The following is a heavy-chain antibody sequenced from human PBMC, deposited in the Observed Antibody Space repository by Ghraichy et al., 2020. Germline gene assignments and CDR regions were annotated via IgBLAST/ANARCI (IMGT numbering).Heavy chain of an antibody. CDR1: GFTFSSYS. CDR2: INQDGREK. D-gene: IGHD3-10*01. Sequence: GGSLRLSCAASGFTFSSYSMTWVRQAPGRGLEWVANINQDGREKYYVGSVKGRFTISRDNAKNSLYLQMNNLSAEDTAVYYCSSGDTFDIWGRGTMVTVSS. J-gene: IGHJ3*02. V-gene: IGHV3-7*03. CDR3: SSGDTFDI.